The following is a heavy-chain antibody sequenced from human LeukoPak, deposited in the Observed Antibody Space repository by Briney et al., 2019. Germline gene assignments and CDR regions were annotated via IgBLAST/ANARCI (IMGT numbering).Heavy chain of an antibody. CDR1: GFTFSSYW. V-gene: IGHV3-74*01. CDR2: NNSDGSST. D-gene: IGHD3-22*01. J-gene: IGHJ6*03. CDR3: ASFGASVDSSQHSVYYYYMDV. Sequence: PGGSLRLSCAASGFTFSSYWMHWVRQAPGKGLVWVSRNNSDGSSTSYADSVKGRFTISRDNAKNTLYLQMNSLRAEDTAVYYCASFGASVDSSQHSVYYYYMDVWGKGTTVTISS.